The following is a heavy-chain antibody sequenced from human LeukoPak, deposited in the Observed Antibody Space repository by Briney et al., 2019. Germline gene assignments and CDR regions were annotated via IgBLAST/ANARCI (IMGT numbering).Heavy chain of an antibody. CDR3: AREGYYYGSGSSPWFDY. CDR2: IIPILGIA. Sequence: ASVKVSCKASGGTFSSYAISWVRQAPGQGLEWMGRIIPILGIANYAQKFQGRVTITADKSTSTAYMELSSLRSEDTAVYYCAREGYYYGSGSSPWFDYWGQGTPVTVSS. CDR1: GGTFSSYA. J-gene: IGHJ4*02. D-gene: IGHD3-10*01. V-gene: IGHV1-69*04.